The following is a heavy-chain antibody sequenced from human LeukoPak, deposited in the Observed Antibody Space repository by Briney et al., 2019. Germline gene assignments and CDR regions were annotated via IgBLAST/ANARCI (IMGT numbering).Heavy chain of an antibody. J-gene: IGHJ3*02. D-gene: IGHD2-15*01. CDR3: ARESCSGGSCTYDPFDI. CDR2: MSVDGISQ. V-gene: IGHV3-30*03. Sequence: GGSLRLSCAASAFTFNHYAMHWVRRVPGKGLEWVAVMSVDGISQYYADSVRGRFTVSRDTSKNTQSLQMNSLRIEDTAVYYCARESCSGGSCTYDPFDIWGHGTMVTVST. CDR1: AFTFNHYA.